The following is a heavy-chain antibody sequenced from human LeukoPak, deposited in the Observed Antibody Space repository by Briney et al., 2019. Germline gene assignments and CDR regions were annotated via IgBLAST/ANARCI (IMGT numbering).Heavy chain of an antibody. Sequence: GGSLRLSCATSGFTFSSYSMNWVRQAPGKGLEWVSSISGTGSYIYYADSVKGRFTISRDNAKNSLFLQMNSLRAEDTAVYYCARMGAPMTTMTKSNWFDPWGQGTLVTVSS. D-gene: IGHD4-17*01. V-gene: IGHV3-21*01. CDR3: ARMGAPMTTMTKSNWFDP. CDR2: ISGTGSYI. CDR1: GFTFSSYS. J-gene: IGHJ5*02.